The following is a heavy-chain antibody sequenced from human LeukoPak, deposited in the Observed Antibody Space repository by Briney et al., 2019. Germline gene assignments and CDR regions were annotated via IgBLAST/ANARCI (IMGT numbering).Heavy chain of an antibody. CDR3: ARPIRGLGRYFQH. Sequence: PSETLSLTCAVYGGSFSGYYWSWIRQPPGKGLEWIGEINHSGSTNYNPSLKSRVTISVDTSKNQFSLKLSSVTAADTAVYYCARPIRGLGRYFQHWGQGTLVTVSS. CDR1: GGSFSGYY. J-gene: IGHJ1*01. V-gene: IGHV4-34*01. D-gene: IGHD3-10*01. CDR2: INHSGST.